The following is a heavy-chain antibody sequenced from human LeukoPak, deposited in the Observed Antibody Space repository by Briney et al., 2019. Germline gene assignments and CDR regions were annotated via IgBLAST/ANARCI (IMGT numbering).Heavy chain of an antibody. CDR2: IYYSGST. Sequence: SETLSLTCTVSGGSISSGGYYWSWIRQPPGKGLEWIGYIYYSGSTNYNPSLKSRVTISVDTSKNQFSLKLSSVTAADTAVYYCAREVHHSWFDPWGQGTLVTVSS. V-gene: IGHV4-61*08. CDR1: GGSISSGGYY. CDR3: AREVHHSWFDP. J-gene: IGHJ5*02.